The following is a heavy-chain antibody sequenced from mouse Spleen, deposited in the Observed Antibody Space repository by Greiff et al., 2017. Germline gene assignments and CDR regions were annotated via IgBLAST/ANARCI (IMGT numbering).Heavy chain of an antibody. CDR3: ARWETGTNFDY. D-gene: IGHD4-1*01. J-gene: IGHJ2*01. CDR2: IYPGDGDT. Sequence: QVQLQQSGAELVKPGASVKISCKASGYAFSSYWMNWVKQRPGKGLEWIGQIYPGDGDTNYNGKFKGKATLTADKSSSTAYMQLSSLTSEDSAVYFCARWETGTNFDYWGQGTTLTVSS. CDR1: GYAFSSYW. V-gene: IGHV1-80*01.